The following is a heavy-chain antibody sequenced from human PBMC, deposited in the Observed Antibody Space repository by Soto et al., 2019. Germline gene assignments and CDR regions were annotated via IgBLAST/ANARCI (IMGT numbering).Heavy chain of an antibody. CDR2: ISSSSSNI. Sequence: GGSLRLSCAASGFTFSSYSMNWVRQAPGKGLEWVSSISSSSSNIYYADSVKGRFTISRDNAKNSLYLQMNSLRDEDTAVYYCARGGGYNWNYNWFDPWGQGTLVTVSS. J-gene: IGHJ5*02. CDR1: GFTFSSYS. D-gene: IGHD1-7*01. V-gene: IGHV3-48*02. CDR3: ARGGGYNWNYNWFDP.